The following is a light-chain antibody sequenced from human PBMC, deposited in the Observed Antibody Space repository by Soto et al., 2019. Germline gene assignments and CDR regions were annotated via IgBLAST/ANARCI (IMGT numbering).Light chain of an antibody. Sequence: QSVLTQPPSESGTPGQRVTISCSGSSSNIGSNSVTWFQQLPGTAPNLLISNNNQRPSVVPDRFSGSKSGTSASLAINGLQSEDEDDYFCAAWDASLNAWVFGGGTKLTVL. CDR1: SSNIGSNS. CDR3: AAWDASLNAWV. J-gene: IGLJ3*02. V-gene: IGLV1-44*01. CDR2: NNN.